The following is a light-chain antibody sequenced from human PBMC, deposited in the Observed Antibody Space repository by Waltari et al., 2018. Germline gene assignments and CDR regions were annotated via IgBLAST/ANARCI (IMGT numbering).Light chain of an antibody. CDR2: VNNDGSH. V-gene: IGLV4-69*01. CDR1: SGHSSNV. J-gene: IGLJ3*02. CDR3: QTGGHGTWV. Sequence: QLVLTQSPSASASLGASVKLTCTLSSGHSSNVIPWHQQQPEKGPRYLMKVNNDGSHSKGDEIPDRFSGSSSGAERYLTISSLQSEDEADYYCQTGGHGTWVFGGGTKLTVL.